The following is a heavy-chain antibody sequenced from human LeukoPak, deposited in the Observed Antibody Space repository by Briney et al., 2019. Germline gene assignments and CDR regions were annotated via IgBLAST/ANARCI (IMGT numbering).Heavy chain of an antibody. CDR2: ISGRGGYT. J-gene: IGHJ2*01. CDR1: GFTFSTYT. Sequence: GGALRLSCAASGFTFSTYTVSWVSEPPGKGLGWVSDISGRGGYTYYADSVKGRVTLSRDNAKNTLYLQMNSLRAEDTAVYYCAKSSEDGDWYFDLGGRGTLVTVSS. D-gene: IGHD4-17*01. CDR3: AKSSEDGDWYFDL. V-gene: IGHV3-23*01.